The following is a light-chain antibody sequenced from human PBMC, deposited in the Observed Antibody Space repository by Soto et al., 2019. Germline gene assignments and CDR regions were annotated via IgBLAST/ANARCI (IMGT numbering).Light chain of an antibody. CDR1: QGISSY. CDR2: AAS. Sequence: AIRMTQSPSSFSASTGDRVTITCRASQGISSYLAWYQQKPGKAPKLLIYAASTLQSGVPSRFRGSASGTDFTLTISCLQSEDFATYYCQQYYSYHFGPGTKADIX. V-gene: IGKV1-8*01. J-gene: IGKJ3*01. CDR3: QQYYSYH.